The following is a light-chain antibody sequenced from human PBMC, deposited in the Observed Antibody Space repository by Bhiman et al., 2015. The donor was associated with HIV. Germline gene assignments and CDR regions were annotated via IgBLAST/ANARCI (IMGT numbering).Light chain of an antibody. CDR3: RAWDNSLYV. V-gene: IGLV3-21*01. J-gene: IGLJ1*01. CDR1: NIESKS. Sequence: SYELTQPPSVSVAPGKTARITCGGNNIESKSVHWYQQKPDQAPVLVIYYDSDRPSGIPERFSGSNSGNTATLTISRVEDGDEADYYCRAWDNSLYVFGPGTKVTVL. CDR2: YDS.